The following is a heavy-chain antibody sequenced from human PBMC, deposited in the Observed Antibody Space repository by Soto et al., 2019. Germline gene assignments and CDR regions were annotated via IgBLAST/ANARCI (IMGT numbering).Heavy chain of an antibody. CDR3: GRVVEGATRHTDFDS. CDR1: GGTIRSPDW. CDR2: VYYSGGA. V-gene: IGHV4-4*02. D-gene: IGHD2-21*01. J-gene: IGHJ5*01. Sequence: PSETLSLTCGVSGGTIRSPDWWTWVRQPPGKGLEFIANVYYSGGAHYNPSFKSRVTISVDTATNQVSLRMSSVTAADTAVYFCGRVVEGATRHTDFDSWGQGTLVTVSS.